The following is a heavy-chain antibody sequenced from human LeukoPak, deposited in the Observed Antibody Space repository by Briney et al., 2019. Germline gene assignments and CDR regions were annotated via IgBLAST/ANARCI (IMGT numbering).Heavy chain of an antibody. Sequence: PGGSLRLSCTASGFAFSSYAMNWVRQAPGKGLEWASAINSAGGDTFYADSVKGRFTIFRDNSKNTLYLQMNSLRVEDTAVYYCATGGSGWYSPFNYWGQGTLVTVSS. V-gene: IGHV3-23*01. J-gene: IGHJ4*02. D-gene: IGHD6-19*01. CDR2: INSAGGDT. CDR1: GFAFSSYA. CDR3: ATGGSGWYSPFNY.